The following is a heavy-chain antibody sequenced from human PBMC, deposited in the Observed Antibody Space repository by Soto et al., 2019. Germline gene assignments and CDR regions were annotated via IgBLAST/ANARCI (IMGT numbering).Heavy chain of an antibody. CDR1: GGTFSNYA. CDR3: ASSGERDDSATRGYG. V-gene: IGHV1-69*12. D-gene: IGHD2-15*01. J-gene: IGHJ1*01. Sequence: QVQLVQSGAEVKKPGSSVKVSCKASGGTFSNYARSWVRQAPGQGLEWMGDIIHILGTTNNAEKLQGRVTTTADEATSTAYMELISLRSEDTAVYYCASSGERDDSATRGYGWGQGTLVTVSS. CDR2: IIHILGTT.